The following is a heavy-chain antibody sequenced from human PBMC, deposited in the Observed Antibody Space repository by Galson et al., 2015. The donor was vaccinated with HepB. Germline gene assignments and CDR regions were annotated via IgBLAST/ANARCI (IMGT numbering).Heavy chain of an antibody. CDR2: IKQDGSEK. CDR3: AREKGKYYGSGSFLVDP. Sequence: SLRLSCAASGFTFSSYWMSWVRQAPGKGLEWVANIKQDGSEKYYVDSVKGRFTISRDNAKNSLYLQMNSLRAEDTAVYYCAREKGKYYGSGSFLVDPWGQGTLVTVSS. V-gene: IGHV3-7*03. CDR1: GFTFSSYW. J-gene: IGHJ5*02. D-gene: IGHD3-10*01.